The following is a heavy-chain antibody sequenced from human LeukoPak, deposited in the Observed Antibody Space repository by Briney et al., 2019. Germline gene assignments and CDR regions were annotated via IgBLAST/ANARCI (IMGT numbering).Heavy chain of an antibody. CDR1: GFTFSSYA. CDR3: ARRPSPPDAFDI. J-gene: IGHJ3*02. Sequence: GSLRLSCAASGFTFSSYAMSWVRQAPGKGLEWIGSIYYSGSTYYNPSLKSRVTISGDTSKNQFSLKLYSVTAADTAVYYCARRPSPPDAFDIWGQGTMVTASS. CDR2: IYYSGST. V-gene: IGHV4-39*01.